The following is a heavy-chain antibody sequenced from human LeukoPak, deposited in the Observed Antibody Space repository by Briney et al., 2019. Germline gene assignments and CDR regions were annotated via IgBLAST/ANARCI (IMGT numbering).Heavy chain of an antibody. CDR3: TTDLGTYYHGSQRLIPVDY. J-gene: IGHJ4*02. CDR2: IKSKTDGETT. CDR1: GFTFTNAW. V-gene: IGHV3-15*01. D-gene: IGHD3-10*01. Sequence: GGSLRLSCADSGFTFTNAWMSWVRQAPGKGLEWIGRIKSKTDGETTNYAEPVRGRFTISRDDSKSAVYLQMNSLKIEDTAVYYCTTDLGTYYHGSQRLIPVDYWGQGTLVTVSS.